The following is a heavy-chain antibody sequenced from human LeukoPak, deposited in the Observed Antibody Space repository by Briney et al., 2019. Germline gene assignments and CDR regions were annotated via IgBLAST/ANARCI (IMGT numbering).Heavy chain of an antibody. J-gene: IGHJ4*02. D-gene: IGHD1-26*01. CDR1: GGTFSSYT. V-gene: IGHV1-69*04. Sequence: GASVKVSCKASGGTFSSYTISWVRQAPGQGLEWMGRIIPILGIANYAQKFQGRVTITADKSTSTAYMELSRLRSDDTAVYYCARDLKWNYFDYWGQGTLVTVSS. CDR2: IIPILGIA. CDR3: ARDLKWNYFDY.